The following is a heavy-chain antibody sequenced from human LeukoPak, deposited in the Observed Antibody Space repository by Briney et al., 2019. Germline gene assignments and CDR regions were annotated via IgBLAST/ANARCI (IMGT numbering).Heavy chain of an antibody. CDR3: AKDRTVTTPLKWFDP. Sequence: PGGSLRLSCAASGFTLSSYAMRWVRQAPGKGVEWVSGISGSGGSTYYADSVKGRFTIYGDNSKNTLYMKMNRLRDEDTAVYYCAKDRTVTTPLKWFDPWGQGTLVTVSS. D-gene: IGHD4-17*01. CDR1: GFTLSSYA. V-gene: IGHV3-23*01. CDR2: ISGSGGST. J-gene: IGHJ5*02.